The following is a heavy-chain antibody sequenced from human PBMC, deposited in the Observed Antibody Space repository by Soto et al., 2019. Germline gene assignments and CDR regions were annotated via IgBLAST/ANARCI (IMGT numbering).Heavy chain of an antibody. J-gene: IGHJ4*02. D-gene: IGHD3-22*01. CDR3: ARIDSSGYYFDY. Sequence: PSETLSLTCPVSGGSISSGGYYWSWIRQHPGKGLKWIGYIYYSGSTYYNPSLKSRVTISVDTSKNQFSLKLSSVTAADTAVYYCARIDSSGYYFDYWGQGTLVTVSS. CDR1: GGSISSGGYY. V-gene: IGHV4-31*03. CDR2: IYYSGST.